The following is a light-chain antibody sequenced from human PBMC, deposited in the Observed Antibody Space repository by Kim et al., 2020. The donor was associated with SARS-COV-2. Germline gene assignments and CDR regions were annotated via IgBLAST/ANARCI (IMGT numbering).Light chain of an antibody. V-gene: IGKV3-20*01. CDR3: QQYGSSPMYT. CDR1: QSVSSSY. Sequence: SPGERATLSCRASQSVSSSYLAWYQQKPGQAPRLLIYGASSRATGIPVRFSGSGSGTDFTLTISRLEPEDFAVYYCQQYGSSPMYTFGQGTKLEI. J-gene: IGKJ2*01. CDR2: GAS.